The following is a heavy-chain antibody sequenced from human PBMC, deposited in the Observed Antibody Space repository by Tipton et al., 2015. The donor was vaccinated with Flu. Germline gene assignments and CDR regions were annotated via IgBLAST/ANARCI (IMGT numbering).Heavy chain of an antibody. D-gene: IGHD6-19*01. J-gene: IGHJ4*02. CDR1: GFTLGRYG. CDR3: AKVIPELVAGLDS. Sequence: QLVQSGGGVVQPGRSLRLSCAVSGFTLGRYGMSWVRQAPGKGLEWVAGFSGIAITTYFADSVRGRFTISRDNFKNTLYLQMNSLRAEDTAVYYCAKVIPELVAGLDSWGQGTLVTVSS. V-gene: IGHV3-23*04. CDR2: FSGIAITT.